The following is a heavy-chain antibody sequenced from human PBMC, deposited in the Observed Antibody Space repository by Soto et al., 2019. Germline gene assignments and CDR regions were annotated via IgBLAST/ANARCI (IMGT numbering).Heavy chain of an antibody. D-gene: IGHD4-17*01. CDR3: ARVPVTTVPYFDL. J-gene: IGHJ4*02. Sequence: EVQLIESGGGLVQPGGSLRLSCAASGFTFSNHWMHWVRQSPGKGLVWVSRLDYDGSSTSQADSVKGRFSISRDNAKNTLYLQMNSRSAEDTAVYFCARVPVTTVPYFDLWGQGTLVTVSS. CDR1: GFTFSNHW. V-gene: IGHV3-74*01. CDR2: LDYDGSST.